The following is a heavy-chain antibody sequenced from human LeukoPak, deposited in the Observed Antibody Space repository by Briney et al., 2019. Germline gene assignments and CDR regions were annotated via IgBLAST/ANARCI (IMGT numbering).Heavy chain of an antibody. CDR3: ARGDLHYSGSTRRGFDI. CDR1: GFTFSSYG. Sequence: QPGGSLRLSCAASGFTFSSYGMHWVRQAPGKGLEWVAVISYDGSNRYYADSVKGRFTISRDNSKNTLYLQMNSLRAEDTAVYYCARGDLHYSGSTRRGFDIWGQGTMVTVSS. D-gene: IGHD3-10*01. CDR2: ISYDGSNR. V-gene: IGHV3-30*03. J-gene: IGHJ3*02.